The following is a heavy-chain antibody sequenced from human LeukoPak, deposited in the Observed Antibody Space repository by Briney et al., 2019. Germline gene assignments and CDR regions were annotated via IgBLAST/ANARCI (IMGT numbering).Heavy chain of an antibody. D-gene: IGHD2-15*01. J-gene: IGHJ4*02. V-gene: IGHV3-23*01. Sequence: QPGGSLRLSCAASGFTFSSYAMSWVRQAPGKWLEWVSAISGGGGSTYYADSVKGRFTISRDNSKNTLYLQMNSLRAEDTAVYYCAKDPPIVVVVAATRWVDYWGQGTLVTVSS. CDR3: AKDPPIVVVVAATRWVDY. CDR2: ISGGGGST. CDR1: GFTFSSYA.